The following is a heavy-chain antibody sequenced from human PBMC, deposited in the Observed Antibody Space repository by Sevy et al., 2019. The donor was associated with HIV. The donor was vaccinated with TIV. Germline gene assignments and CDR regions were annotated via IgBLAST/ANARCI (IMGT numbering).Heavy chain of an antibody. CDR2: ISHSANTR. Sequence: GGSLRLSCAASGFTFSSFGMNGVRQAPRKGLEWISYISHSANTRLYAASVTGRFSISRDNARNSLYLQMNSLRAEDTAVYYCARESYFYDTTTFPENDYWGRGTLVTVSS. D-gene: IGHD3-22*01. V-gene: IGHV3-48*01. J-gene: IGHJ4*02. CDR3: ARESYFYDTTTFPENDY. CDR1: GFTFSSFG.